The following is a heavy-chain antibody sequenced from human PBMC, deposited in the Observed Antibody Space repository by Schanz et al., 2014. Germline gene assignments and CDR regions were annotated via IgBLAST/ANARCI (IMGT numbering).Heavy chain of an antibody. V-gene: IGHV1-18*01. CDR3: ARVNYSFFFPSSFPP. J-gene: IGHJ5*02. CDR1: GYTFRSYG. CDR2: ISGYDANT. D-gene: IGHD1-7*01. Sequence: QVPLVQSGAEVKKPGASVKVSCRASGYTFRSYGINWVRQAPGQGLEWMGWISGYDANTNYAQKFQGRVPMTTDTXXXXXFMELXXXXXXXXXXXXCARVNYSFFFPSSFPPWGQGTLVTVSS.